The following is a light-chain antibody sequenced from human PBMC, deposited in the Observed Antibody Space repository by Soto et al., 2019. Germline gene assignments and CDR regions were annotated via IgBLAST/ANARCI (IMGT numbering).Light chain of an antibody. CDR1: STYVGGYNY. CDR2: DVS. V-gene: IGLV2-11*01. CDR3: CSYAGRDTLYV. J-gene: IGLJ1*01. Sequence: QSVLTQPRSVSGSPGQSVTISCTGTSTYVGGYNYVSWYQQHPGKVPKLMLYDVSKRPSGVPDRFSVSKSGNTASLTISGLQAEDEADYYCCSYAGRDTLYVFGSGTKLTVL.